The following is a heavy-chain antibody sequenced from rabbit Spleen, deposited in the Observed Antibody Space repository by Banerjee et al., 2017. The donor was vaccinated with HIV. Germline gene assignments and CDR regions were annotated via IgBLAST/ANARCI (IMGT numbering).Heavy chain of an antibody. V-gene: IGHV1S47*01. Sequence: QDQLVESGGGLVQPGGSLTLSCKASGFDFSSYGMSWVRQAPGKGLEWIGYIDPVFGSTYYASWVNGRFSISRENTQNTVSLQLNSLTAADTATYFCARGGGLWGQGTLVTVS. CDR1: GFDFSSYG. CDR2: IDPVFGST. CDR3: ARGGGL. J-gene: IGHJ3*01.